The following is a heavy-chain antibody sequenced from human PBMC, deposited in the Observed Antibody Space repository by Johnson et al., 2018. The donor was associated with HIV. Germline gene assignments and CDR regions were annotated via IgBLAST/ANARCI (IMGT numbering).Heavy chain of an antibody. V-gene: IGHV3-23*04. CDR3: ARGGGEGGRFVEWLGYNDAFDI. CDR1: GFIFSNYA. Sequence: VQLVESGGGLVQPGGSRRLSCVVSGFIFSNYAMSWVRQAPGKGLEWVSAISGSGGSTYYADSVKGRFTISRDNSKNTLYLQMNSLRAEDTAVYYGARGGGEGGRFVEWLGYNDAFDIWGQGTMVTVSS. J-gene: IGHJ3*02. D-gene: IGHD3-3*01. CDR2: ISGSGGST.